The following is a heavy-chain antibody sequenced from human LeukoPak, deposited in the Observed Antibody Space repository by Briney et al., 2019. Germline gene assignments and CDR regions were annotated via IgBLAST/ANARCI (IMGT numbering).Heavy chain of an antibody. J-gene: IGHJ4*02. Sequence: GGSLRLSCAASGFTFSSYAMSWVRQAPGKGLEWVSAISGSGGSTYYADSVKGRFTISRDNSKNTLYPQMNSLRAEDTAVYYCAKEGGGYSYGSDTDYWGQGTLVTVSS. V-gene: IGHV3-23*01. D-gene: IGHD5-18*01. CDR1: GFTFSSYA. CDR2: ISGSGGST. CDR3: AKEGGGYSYGSDTDY.